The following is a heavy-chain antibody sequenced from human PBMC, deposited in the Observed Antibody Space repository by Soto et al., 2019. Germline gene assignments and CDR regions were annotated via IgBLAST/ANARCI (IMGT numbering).Heavy chain of an antibody. D-gene: IGHD1-1*01. Sequence: EVQVLESGGGLVQPGGSLRLSCAASGFTFSSYAISWVRQAPGKGLEWVSSISGSGGGTYYADSVKGRFTFSRDNFKNTLYLQMNSLRDEDTAAYYCAKFGMATTNRSPPYYIDYWGQGALVTVSS. CDR1: GFTFSSYA. CDR2: ISGSGGGT. V-gene: IGHV3-23*01. CDR3: AKFGMATTNRSPPYYIDY. J-gene: IGHJ4*02.